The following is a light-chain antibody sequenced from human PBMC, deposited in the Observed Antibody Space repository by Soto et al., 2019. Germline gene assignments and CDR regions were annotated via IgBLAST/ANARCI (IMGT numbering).Light chain of an antibody. CDR1: SSNIGSNT. CDR2: RNN. V-gene: IGLV1-44*01. Sequence: QSVLTQPPSASGTPGQRVTISCSGSSSNIGSNTVNWYQQLPGTAPKLLIYRNNQRPSGVPDRFSGSKSGTSASLAISGLRSEDEADYYCAAWDDSLFVVFGGGTKVTVL. CDR3: AAWDDSLFVV. J-gene: IGLJ2*01.